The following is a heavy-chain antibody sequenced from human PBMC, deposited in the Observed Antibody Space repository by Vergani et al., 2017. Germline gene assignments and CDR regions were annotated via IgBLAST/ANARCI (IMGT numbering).Heavy chain of an antibody. D-gene: IGHD1-1*01. J-gene: IGHJ5*02. CDR1: GFTFSSHA. CDR3: AKGGWNYWIDA. V-gene: IGHV3-23*01. CDR2: INTNGDYT. Sequence: EVQLLQSEGAVVQPGGSLSLSCVASGFTFSSHAMSWVRQAPGKGLEWVSTINTNGDYTRYGDSVKGRFTISRDNSKSTLYLQMNSLRADDTAIYYCAKGGWNYWIDAWGQGTMVIVS.